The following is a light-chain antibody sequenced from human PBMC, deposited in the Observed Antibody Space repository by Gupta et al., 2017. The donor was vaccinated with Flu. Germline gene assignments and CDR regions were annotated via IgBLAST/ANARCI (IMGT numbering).Light chain of an antibody. V-gene: IGLV1-47*02. Sequence: RVTITCSGSTSNIETNLVSWYHQVPVAAPKLLIRSDDQRPSGVPDRFSGSKSGTSAALAISGLRAEDEATYFCSSWDDSLSGRVFGGGTKLAVL. J-gene: IGLJ3*02. CDR3: SSWDDSLSGRV. CDR1: TSNIETNL. CDR2: SDD.